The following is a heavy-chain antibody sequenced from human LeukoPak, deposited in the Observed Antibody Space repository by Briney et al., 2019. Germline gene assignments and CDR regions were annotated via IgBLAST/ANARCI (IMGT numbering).Heavy chain of an antibody. J-gene: IGHJ4*02. Sequence: PGGSLRLSCAASGFTFSSYEVNWVRQAPGKGLEWVSYISSSGSTIYYADSVKGRFTISRDNAKNSLYLQMNSLRAEETAVYYCASYGGPYGTGYYFDYWGQGTLVTVSS. CDR2: ISSSGSTI. V-gene: IGHV3-48*03. D-gene: IGHD1-1*01. CDR1: GFTFSSYE. CDR3: ASYGGPYGTGYYFDY.